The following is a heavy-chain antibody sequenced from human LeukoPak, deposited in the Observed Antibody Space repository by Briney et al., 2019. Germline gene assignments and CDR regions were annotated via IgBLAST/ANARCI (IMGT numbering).Heavy chain of an antibody. CDR1: GYTLTELS. V-gene: IGHV1-2*04. CDR2: INPNSGGT. J-gene: IGHJ4*02. Sequence: ASVKVSCKVSGYTLTELSMHWVRQAPGQGLEWMGWINPNSGGTNYAQKFQGWVTMTRDTSISTAYMELSRLRSDDTAVYYCARDQSITMVRGVMEGFDYWGQGTLVTVSS. CDR3: ARDQSITMVRGVMEGFDY. D-gene: IGHD3-10*01.